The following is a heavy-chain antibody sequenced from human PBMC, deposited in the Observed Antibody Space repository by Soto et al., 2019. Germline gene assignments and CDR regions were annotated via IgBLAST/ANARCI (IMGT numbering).Heavy chain of an antibody. Sequence: XXSLNLTFTASGITFSSYAMHWIPQAPGKGLEWVSGITASGGSTYYADSVKGRFTISRDNSKNTLYLQMNRLRAEDTAVYYCAKASSWYPYFDYWGQGTLVTVS. CDR1: GITFSSYA. CDR2: ITASGGST. D-gene: IGHD6-13*01. J-gene: IGHJ4*02. CDR3: AKASSWYPYFDY. V-gene: IGHV3-23*01.